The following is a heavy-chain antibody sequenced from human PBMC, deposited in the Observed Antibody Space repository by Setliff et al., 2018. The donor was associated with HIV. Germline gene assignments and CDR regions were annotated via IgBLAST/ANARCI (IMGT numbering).Heavy chain of an antibody. J-gene: IGHJ6*02. CDR3: ARSRTSSGYYGVTGYGMDV. Sequence: SETLSLTCTVSGGSISSDHWSWTRQPPGKGLEWIGYIYYSGSTNYNPSLKSRVTISVATSKNQFSLKLNSVTTADTAVYYCARSRTSSGYYGVTGYGMDVWGQGTTVTVSS. CDR1: GGSISSDH. D-gene: IGHD3-22*01. V-gene: IGHV4-59*01. CDR2: IYYSGST.